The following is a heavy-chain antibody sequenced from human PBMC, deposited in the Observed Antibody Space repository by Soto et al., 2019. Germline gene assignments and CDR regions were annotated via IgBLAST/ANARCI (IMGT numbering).Heavy chain of an antibody. CDR3: ARDPYGSGSGWFDS. Sequence: GGSLRLSCAASGFTFSSYEMNWVRQAPGKGLEWVSYISSSGSTIYYADSVKGRFTISRDNAKNSLYLQMNSLRAEDTAVYYCARDPYGSGSGWFDSWGQGTRVTV. V-gene: IGHV3-48*03. CDR1: GFTFSSYE. J-gene: IGHJ5*01. CDR2: ISSSGSTI. D-gene: IGHD3-10*01.